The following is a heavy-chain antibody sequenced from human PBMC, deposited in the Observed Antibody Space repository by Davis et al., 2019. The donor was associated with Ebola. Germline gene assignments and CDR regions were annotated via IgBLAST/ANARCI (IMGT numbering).Heavy chain of an antibody. CDR2: INSDGSST. CDR1: GFSFSSYW. Sequence: HTGGSLRLSCAASGFSFSSYWMYWVRQAPGKGLVWVSRINSDGSSTTYADSVKGRFTISRDNSKNTLYLQMNSLRAEDTAVYYCAKDSWQQLTTYFDYWGQGTLVTVSS. J-gene: IGHJ4*02. D-gene: IGHD6-13*01. CDR3: AKDSWQQLTTYFDY. V-gene: IGHV3-74*03.